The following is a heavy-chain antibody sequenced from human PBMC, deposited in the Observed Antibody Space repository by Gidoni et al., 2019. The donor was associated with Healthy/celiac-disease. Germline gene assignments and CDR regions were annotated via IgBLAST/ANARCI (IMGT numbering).Heavy chain of an antibody. CDR1: GCSISSGGYS. D-gene: IGHD2-2*01. V-gene: IGHV4-30-2*01. CDR3: ARGYCSSTSCYLHWFDP. Sequence: QLQLQESGSGLVKPSQTLSLTCAVSGCSISSGGYSWSWIRQPPGKGLEWIGYIYHSGSTYYNPSLKSRVTISVDRSKNQFSLKLSSVTAADTAVYYCARGYCSSTSCYLHWFDPWGQGTLVTVSS. J-gene: IGHJ5*02. CDR2: IYHSGST.